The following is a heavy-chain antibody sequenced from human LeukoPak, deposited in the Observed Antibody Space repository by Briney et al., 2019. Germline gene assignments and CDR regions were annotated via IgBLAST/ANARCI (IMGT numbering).Heavy chain of an antibody. CDR3: ARMSEI. J-gene: IGHJ4*02. V-gene: IGHV3-33*01. Sequence: GGSLRLSCVASGFTFSSHGMHWVRQAPGKGLEWVAVIWYDGSNKYYVDSVKGRFTISRDNSKNMLYLQMNSLRVEDTAIYYCARMSEIWGQGTLVTVSS. CDR2: IWYDGSNK. CDR1: GFTFSSHG.